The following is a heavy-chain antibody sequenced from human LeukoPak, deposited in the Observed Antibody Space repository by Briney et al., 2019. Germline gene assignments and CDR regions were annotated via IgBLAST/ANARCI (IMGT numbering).Heavy chain of an antibody. Sequence: GGSLRLSCAASGFTFSSYAMHWVRQAPGKGLEWVGFTSYDGTIKHYADSVKGRFTISRDNSKNTVYLQMNSLRPEDTAVYYCAGARLDPWGQGTLVTVSS. CDR3: AGARLDP. CDR2: TSYDGTIK. J-gene: IGHJ5*02. V-gene: IGHV3-30*04. CDR1: GFTFSSYA.